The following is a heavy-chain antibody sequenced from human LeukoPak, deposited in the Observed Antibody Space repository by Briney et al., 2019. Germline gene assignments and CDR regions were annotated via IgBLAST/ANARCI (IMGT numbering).Heavy chain of an antibody. J-gene: IGHJ5*02. CDR2: IKQDGSEK. Sequence: GGSLRLSCAASGFTFSSYWMSWVRQAPGKGLEWVANIKQDGSEKYYVDSVKGRFTISRDNAKNSLYLQMNSLRAEDTAVYYCAREDELDYYGSGSYDFDPWGQGTLVTVSS. CDR1: GFTFSSYW. D-gene: IGHD3-10*01. CDR3: AREDELDYYGSGSYDFDP. V-gene: IGHV3-7*01.